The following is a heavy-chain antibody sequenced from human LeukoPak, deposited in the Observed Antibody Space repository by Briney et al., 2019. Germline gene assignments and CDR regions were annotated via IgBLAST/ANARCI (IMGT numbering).Heavy chain of an antibody. V-gene: IGHV4-4*07. J-gene: IGHJ4*02. CDR3: ARAGYTISSYRFDY. CDR1: GGSINSYW. Sequence: SETLSLTCSVSGGSINSYWGSWIRHPAGKGLEFIGRIYTTGMTNYNPSLKSRVSMSVDTSKNQFSLELRSVTAADTAVYFCARAGYTISSYRFDYWGQGALVTVSS. CDR2: IYTTGMT. D-gene: IGHD3-16*02.